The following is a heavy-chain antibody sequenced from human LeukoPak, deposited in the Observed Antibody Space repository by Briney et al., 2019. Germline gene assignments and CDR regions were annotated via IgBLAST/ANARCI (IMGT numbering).Heavy chain of an antibody. CDR2: IYYSGST. J-gene: IGHJ5*02. Sequence: SETLSLTCTVSGGSISSYYWSWIRQPPGKGLEWIGYIYYSGSTNYNPSLKSRVTISVDTSKNQFSLKLSSVTAADTAVYYCARVYRSRITIFGVVIIPSWFDPWDQGTLVTVSS. CDR3: ARVYRSRITIFGVVIIPSWFDP. CDR1: GGSISSYY. D-gene: IGHD3-3*01. V-gene: IGHV4-59*01.